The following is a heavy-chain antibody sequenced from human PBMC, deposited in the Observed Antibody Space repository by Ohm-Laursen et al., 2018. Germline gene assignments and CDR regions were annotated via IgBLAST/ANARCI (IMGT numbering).Heavy chain of an antibody. CDR1: GGSMRSYY. CDR2: IYHSGST. CDR3: ARDRHLDDAFDI. D-gene: IGHD3-3*01. V-gene: IGHV4-59*01. Sequence: SETLSLTCTVSGGSMRSYYWSWIRQPPGKGLEWIGYIYHSGSTTYNPSLKSPVTISIDTSKRQFSLKLSSVTAADTAFYYWARDRHLDDAFDIWGQGTKVTVSS. J-gene: IGHJ3*02.